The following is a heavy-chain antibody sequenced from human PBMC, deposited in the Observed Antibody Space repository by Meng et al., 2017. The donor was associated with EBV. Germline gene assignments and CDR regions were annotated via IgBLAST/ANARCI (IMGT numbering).Heavy chain of an antibody. CDR1: GGTFSSYA. D-gene: IGHD5-12*01. V-gene: IGHV1-69*01. Sequence: VLSVADGKKAGSAVTVSCKASGGTFSSYAISWVRQAPGQGLEWMGGIIPIFGTANYAQKFQGRVTITADESTSTDYMELSSLRSEDTAVYYCARGLRPRYWSDPWGQGTLVTVSS. CDR3: ARGLRPRYWSDP. CDR2: IIPIFGTA. J-gene: IGHJ5*02.